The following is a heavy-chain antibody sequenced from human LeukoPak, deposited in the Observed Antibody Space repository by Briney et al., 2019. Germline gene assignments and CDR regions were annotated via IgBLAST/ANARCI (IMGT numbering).Heavy chain of an antibody. D-gene: IGHD4-11*01. V-gene: IGHV3-48*01. CDR3: ATRRGDYRHHFDY. CDR2: ISSSSSTI. J-gene: IGHJ4*02. CDR1: GFTFSRYS. Sequence: GGSLRLSCAASGFTFSRYSMNWVRQAPGKGLEWVSYISSSSSTIYYADSVKGRFTISRDNAKNSLYLQMNSLRAEDTAVYYCATRRGDYRHHFDYWGQGTLVTVPS.